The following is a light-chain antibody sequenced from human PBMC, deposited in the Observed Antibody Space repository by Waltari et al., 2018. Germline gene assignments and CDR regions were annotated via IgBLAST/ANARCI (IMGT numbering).Light chain of an antibody. CDR1: QGIGNN. CDR3: QQGYNYPLT. Sequence: IQMTQSPSSLSASVGDTVTITCQASQGIGNNLNWYQQKVGKAPKLLIYRASSLQSGIPSRFSGSGSGTGFTLTISSLQPEDFATYYCQQGYNYPLTFGGGTKVDIK. CDR2: RAS. V-gene: IGKV1-6*02. J-gene: IGKJ4*01.